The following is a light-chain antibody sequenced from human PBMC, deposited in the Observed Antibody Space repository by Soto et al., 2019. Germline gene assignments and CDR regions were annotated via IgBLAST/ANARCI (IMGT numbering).Light chain of an antibody. CDR2: GNN. V-gene: IGLV1-40*01. Sequence: SVLTQPPSVSGAPGQRVTISCTGSSSNIGAGYDVHWYQQLPGTAPKLLIYGNNNRPSGVPDRFSGSKSGTSASLAITGLQAEDEADYYCQSYDSSLSGHVVFGGGTKLTVL. CDR3: QSYDSSLSGHVV. J-gene: IGLJ2*01. CDR1: SSNIGAGYD.